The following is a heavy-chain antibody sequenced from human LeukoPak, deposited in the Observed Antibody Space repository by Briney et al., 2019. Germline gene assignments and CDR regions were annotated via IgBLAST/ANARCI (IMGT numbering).Heavy chain of an antibody. Sequence: ASVKVSCKASEYTFTGYYMHWVRQAPGQGLEWMGWINPNSGGTNYAQKFQGRVTMTRDTSISTAYMELSRLRSDDTAVYYCARTSIAAAGTPLSINWFDPWGQGTLVTVSS. V-gene: IGHV1-2*02. CDR2: INPNSGGT. CDR3: ARTSIAAAGTPLSINWFDP. D-gene: IGHD6-13*01. J-gene: IGHJ5*02. CDR1: EYTFTGYY.